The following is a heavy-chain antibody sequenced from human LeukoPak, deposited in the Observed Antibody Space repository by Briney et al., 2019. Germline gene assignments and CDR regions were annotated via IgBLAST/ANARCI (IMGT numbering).Heavy chain of an antibody. V-gene: IGHV3-23*01. CDR2: ISGSGGST. D-gene: IGHD3-10*01. J-gene: IGHJ4*02. CDR1: GFTFSSYA. CDR3: ARNGESMVRGPRYFDY. Sequence: GGSLRLSCAASGFTFSSYAMSWVRQAPGKGLEWVSAISGSGGSTYYADSVKGRFTISRDNSKNTLYLQMNSLRAEDTAVYCCARNGESMVRGPRYFDYWGQGTLVTVSS.